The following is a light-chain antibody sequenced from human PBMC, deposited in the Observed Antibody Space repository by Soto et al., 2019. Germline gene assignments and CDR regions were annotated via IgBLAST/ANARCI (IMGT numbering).Light chain of an antibody. J-gene: IGKJ5*01. CDR1: QYINTR. CDR2: QTS. CDR3: QQYGSSPIT. Sequence: EIVLTPSPATLSSFPGDRVTLSCRASQYINTRLALYQHRPGQAPRLLIYQTSIRAAGIPARFSASGTGTDFTLTISRLEPEDFAVYSCQQYGSSPITCGQGTRLE. V-gene: IGKV3-20*01.